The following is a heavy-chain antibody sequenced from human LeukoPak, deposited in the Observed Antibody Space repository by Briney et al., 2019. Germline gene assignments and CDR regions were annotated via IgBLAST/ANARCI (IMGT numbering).Heavy chain of an antibody. V-gene: IGHV4-59*08. CDR1: GGSISSYY. CDR2: IYYSGST. CDR3: ARHLYGSGSLLRD. Sequence: KPSETLSLTCTVSGGSISSYYWSWIRQPPGKGLEWIGYIYYSGSTNYNPSLKSRVTISVDTSKNQFSLKLSSVTAADTAVYYCARHLYGSGSLLRDWGQGTLVTVSS. J-gene: IGHJ4*02. D-gene: IGHD3-10*01.